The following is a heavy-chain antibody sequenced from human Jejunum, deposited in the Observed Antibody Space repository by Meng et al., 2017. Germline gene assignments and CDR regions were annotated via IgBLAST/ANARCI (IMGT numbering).Heavy chain of an antibody. Sequence: GSLRLSCTVSGGSMSTYYWTWIRQPAGKGLEWIGRIYTNADYNYSPSFRSRVTMSIDTSKSQFSLQVTSLTAADTAVYYCARGFYGSSGCYLDHWGQGKLVTVSS. CDR2: IYTNADY. V-gene: IGHV4-4*07. J-gene: IGHJ4*02. CDR1: GGSMSTYY. D-gene: IGHD3-22*01. CDR3: ARGFYGSSGCYLDH.